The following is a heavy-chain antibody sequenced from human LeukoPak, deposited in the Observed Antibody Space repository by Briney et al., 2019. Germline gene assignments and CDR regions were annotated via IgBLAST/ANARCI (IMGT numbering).Heavy chain of an antibody. Sequence: GGSLRLSCAGSGFTFGGYGMHWFRQTPGKGLEGVAVIAYDGSRAFYADSVKGRFTISRDNSKNTMSVQMDDLRAEDTAVYYCTRYNNDHFDSWGQGTPVTVSS. CDR3: TRYNNDHFDS. CDR1: GFTFGGYG. V-gene: IGHV3-33*01. J-gene: IGHJ4*02. CDR2: IAYDGSRA. D-gene: IGHD1-14*01.